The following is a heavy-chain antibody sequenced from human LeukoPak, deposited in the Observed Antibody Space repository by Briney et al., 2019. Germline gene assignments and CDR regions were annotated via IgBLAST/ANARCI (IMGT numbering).Heavy chain of an antibody. Sequence: SQTLSLTCSVSGGSMRSDSSFWSWIRQPAGKGLEWIGRIYATGNTNYNPSLKSRVTISVDTSKNQFSLKLSSVTAADTAVYYCASGDYDSSGYAFWYWGQGTLVTVSS. D-gene: IGHD3-22*01. CDR1: GGSMRSDSSF. CDR2: IYATGNT. V-gene: IGHV4-61*02. CDR3: ASGDYDSSGYAFWY. J-gene: IGHJ4*02.